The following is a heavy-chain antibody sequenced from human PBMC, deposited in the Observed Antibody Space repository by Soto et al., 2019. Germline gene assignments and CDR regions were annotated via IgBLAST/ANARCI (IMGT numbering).Heavy chain of an antibody. CDR3: AKNKVRFYY. CDR1: GFTFSTYA. CDR2: ISGSVGST. Sequence: EVQLLESGGGLVQLGGSLRLSCAASGFTFSTYAMSWVRQAPGKGLEWVSAISGSVGSTYYADSVKGRFTISGDNSKNTLYLQKNSLRAEHTAVYYCAKNKVRFYYWGQGTLVTVSS. J-gene: IGHJ4*02. V-gene: IGHV3-23*01. D-gene: IGHD3-10*01.